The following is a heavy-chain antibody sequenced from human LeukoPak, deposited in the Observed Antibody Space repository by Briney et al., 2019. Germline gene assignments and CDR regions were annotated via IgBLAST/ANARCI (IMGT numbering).Heavy chain of an antibody. D-gene: IGHD4-17*01. CDR3: ARGVDYGDSTGSHAFDI. Sequence: SETLSLTCTVSGGSISSSSYYWGWIRQPPGKGLEWIGSIYYSGSTYYNPSLKSRVTISVDTSKNQFSLKLSSVTAADTAVYYCARGVDYGDSTGSHAFDIWGQGTMVTVSS. J-gene: IGHJ3*02. CDR2: IYYSGST. V-gene: IGHV4-39*07. CDR1: GGSISSSSYY.